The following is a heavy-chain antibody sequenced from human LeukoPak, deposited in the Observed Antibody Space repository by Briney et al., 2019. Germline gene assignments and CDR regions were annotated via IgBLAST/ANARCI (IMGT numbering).Heavy chain of an antibody. CDR1: GGSISSYY. V-gene: IGHV4-59*01. CDR3: ARDSAGVEATFGY. CDR2: IYYSGTT. D-gene: IGHD2-15*01. Sequence: NPSETLSLTCTVSGGSISSYYWSWIRQPPGKGLEWIGYIYYSGTTNYNPSLESRVTISVDTSKRQFSLKLSSVTAADTAVYYCARDSAGVEATFGYWGQGTLVTVSS. J-gene: IGHJ4*02.